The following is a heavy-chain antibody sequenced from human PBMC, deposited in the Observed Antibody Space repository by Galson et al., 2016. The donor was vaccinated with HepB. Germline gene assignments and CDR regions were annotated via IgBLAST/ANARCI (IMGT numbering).Heavy chain of an antibody. D-gene: IGHD3-10*01. V-gene: IGHV3-30*18. CDR2: ISSTGNDI. CDR1: GFIFSSYG. CDR3: AKGYYFNSGSFSD. J-gene: IGHJ4*02. Sequence: SLRLSCAASGFIFSSYGMHWVRQAPGKGLEWVALISSTGNDIYYSDSAEGRFTTSRDNSRNTLDLQMNSLRAEDSAVYFCAKGYYFNSGSFSDWGQGTLVTVSS.